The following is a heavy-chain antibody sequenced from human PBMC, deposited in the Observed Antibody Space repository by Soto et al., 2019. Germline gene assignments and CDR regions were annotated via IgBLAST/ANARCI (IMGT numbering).Heavy chain of an antibody. CDR3: VGGQYYFDY. CDR1: GFPFTSYG. D-gene: IGHD3-10*01. CDR2: ISYEGSDK. V-gene: IGHV3-30*03. Sequence: ESGGGGVQPGRSLRLSCAASGFPFTSYGLHWVREGPAKGLGWVAIISYEGSDKYYADSVKGRFTISRDNSKNTLYLQMNSLRPDDTALYYCVGGQYYFDYRGQGTLVIVSS. J-gene: IGHJ4*02.